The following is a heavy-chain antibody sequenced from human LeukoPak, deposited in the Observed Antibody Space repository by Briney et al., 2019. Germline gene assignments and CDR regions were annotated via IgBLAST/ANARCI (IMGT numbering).Heavy chain of an antibody. CDR1: DDSLHYYY. J-gene: IGHJ5*02. V-gene: IGHV4-4*09. CDR3: ARHSDIWPVTWFDP. CDR2: IYISVTT. D-gene: IGHD2-21*01. Sequence: PSETLSLTCAVSDDSLHYYYWTWIRQPPGKGLEWIGYIYISVTTNYNPSLKSRVTMSIATSKNQFSLRLSSVTAADTAVYYCARHSDIWPVTWFDPWGRGILVTVSS.